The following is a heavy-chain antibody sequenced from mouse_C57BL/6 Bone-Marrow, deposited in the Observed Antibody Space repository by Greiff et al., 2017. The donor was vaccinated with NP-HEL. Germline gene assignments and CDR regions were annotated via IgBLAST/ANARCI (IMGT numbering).Heavy chain of an antibody. Sequence: EVMLVESGGGLVQPGGSLKLSCAASVFTFSDYYMYWVRQTPEKRLEWVAYISNGGGNTYYPDTVKGRFTISRENAKNTLYLQMSRLKSEDTAMYYCARRGDCWYFDVWGTGTTVTVSS. J-gene: IGHJ1*03. CDR2: ISNGGGNT. D-gene: IGHD3-3*01. V-gene: IGHV5-12*01. CDR3: ARRGDCWYFDV. CDR1: VFTFSDYY.